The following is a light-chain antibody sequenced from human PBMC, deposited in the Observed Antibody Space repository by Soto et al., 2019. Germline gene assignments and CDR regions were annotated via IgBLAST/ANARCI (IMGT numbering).Light chain of an antibody. J-gene: IGKJ1*01. Sequence: EIVLTQSPATLSWSPGERATLSCRASQSVRTSLAWYQQQPGQAPRLLIYDASNKATGIPARFSGSGSGTDFTLTISSLDPKDFAVYYCQQRSNWPGTFGQGTKVDIK. CDR2: DAS. CDR3: QQRSNWPGT. V-gene: IGKV3-11*01. CDR1: QSVRTS.